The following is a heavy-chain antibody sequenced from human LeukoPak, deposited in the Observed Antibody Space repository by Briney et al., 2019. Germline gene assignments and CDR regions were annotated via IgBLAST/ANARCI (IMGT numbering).Heavy chain of an antibody. Sequence: ASVKVFCRASGYTFIGYYIHWVRQAPGQGLEWRGWINANSGGTNYAQKFQGRVTMTRDTSISTAYMELSSLRSDDTAVYFCARVGVEATATFDYWGQGTLVTVSS. V-gene: IGHV1-2*02. CDR3: ARVGVEATATFDY. J-gene: IGHJ4*02. CDR2: INANSGGT. D-gene: IGHD1-26*01. CDR1: GYTFIGYY.